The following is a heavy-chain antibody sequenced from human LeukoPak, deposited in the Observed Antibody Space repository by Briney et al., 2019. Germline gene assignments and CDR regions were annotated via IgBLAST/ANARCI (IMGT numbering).Heavy chain of an antibody. D-gene: IGHD4-11*01. CDR3: AKSSLTTVMRGNFDY. V-gene: IGHV3-30*18. CDR2: ISYDGSNK. CDR1: GFTFSSYG. J-gene: IGHJ4*02. Sequence: GRSLRLSCAASGFTFSSYGMHWVRQAPGKGLEWVAVISYDGSNKYHADSVKGRFTISRDNSKNTLYLQMNSLRAEDTAVYYCAKSSLTTVMRGNFDYWGQGTLVTVSS.